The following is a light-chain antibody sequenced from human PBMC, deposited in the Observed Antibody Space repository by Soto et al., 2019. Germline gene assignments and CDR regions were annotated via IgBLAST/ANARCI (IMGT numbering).Light chain of an antibody. CDR1: SRDIGRYYY. J-gene: IGLJ2*01. Sequence: QSALTEPPTASGSPGQSVTISCTGTSRDIGRYYYVSWYQQHPGKAPKLMIYEVSRRPSGVPDRFSGSKSGNTASLTVSGLQAEDEADYYCSSYAGINNLLFGGGTKLTVL. CDR3: SSYAGINNLL. V-gene: IGLV2-8*01. CDR2: EVS.